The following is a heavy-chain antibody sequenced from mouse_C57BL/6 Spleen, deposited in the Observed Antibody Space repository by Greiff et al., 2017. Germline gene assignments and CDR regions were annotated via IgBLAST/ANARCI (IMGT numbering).Heavy chain of an antibody. CDR2: IRNKANGYTT. V-gene: IGHV7-3*01. D-gene: IGHD2-1*01. Sequence: EVMLVESGGGLVQPGGSLSLSCAASGFTFTDYYMSWVRQPPGKALEWLGFIRNKANGYTTEYSASVKGRFTISRDNSQSILYLQMHALRAEDSATYYCARWGYGNYPGGWGQGTTLTVSS. CDR3: ARWGYGNYPGG. J-gene: IGHJ2*01. CDR1: GFTFTDYY.